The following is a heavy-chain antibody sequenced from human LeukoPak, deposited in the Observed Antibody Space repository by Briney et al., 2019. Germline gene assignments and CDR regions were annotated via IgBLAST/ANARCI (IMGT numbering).Heavy chain of an antibody. CDR3: ARRGYCSSTGCCEYWFDR. Sequence: SDPQSLTCTVSGRSISSSSYYWAWIRRPPGKGLEWFGIIYDSGITYYNWSVKSQLPISVDTSKYQFSLKLSSVTATDTAVYYCARRGYCSSTGCCEYWFDRWGQGTLVTVSS. CDR1: GRSISSSSYY. J-gene: IGHJ5*02. V-gene: IGHV4-39*01. D-gene: IGHD2-2*01. CDR2: IYDSGIT.